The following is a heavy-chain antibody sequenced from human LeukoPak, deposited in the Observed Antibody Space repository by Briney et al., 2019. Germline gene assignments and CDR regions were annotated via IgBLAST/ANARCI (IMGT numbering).Heavy chain of an antibody. Sequence: GGSLRLSCAASRFTFSTYGLSWVRQAPGKGLEWVSSISGGGGSTYYADSVKGRFTISRDNSKNTLYLQMNSLRAEDTAVYYCAKSSYYDSSGYYREYYFDYWGQGTLVTVSS. V-gene: IGHV3-23*01. CDR3: AKSSYYDSSGYYREYYFDY. D-gene: IGHD3-22*01. CDR2: ISGGGGST. J-gene: IGHJ4*02. CDR1: RFTFSTYG.